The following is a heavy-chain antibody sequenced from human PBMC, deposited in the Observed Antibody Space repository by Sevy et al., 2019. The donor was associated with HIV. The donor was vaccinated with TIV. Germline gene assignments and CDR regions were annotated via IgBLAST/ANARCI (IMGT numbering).Heavy chain of an antibody. J-gene: IGHJ6*02. CDR3: ARVGGLTDYGMDV. Sequence: SETLSLTCTVSGGSVSSDAYYWSWIRQPPGKGLEYIAYMFYTGSTNYNPSLMSRVTISLDTSKNQFSLKLTSVTAADTAVYYCARVGGLTDYGMDVWRQGTTVTVSS. CDR1: GGSVSSDAYY. D-gene: IGHD1-26*01. CDR2: MFYTGST. V-gene: IGHV4-61*08.